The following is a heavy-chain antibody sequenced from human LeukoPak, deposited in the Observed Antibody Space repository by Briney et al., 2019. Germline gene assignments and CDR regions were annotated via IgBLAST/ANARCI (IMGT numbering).Heavy chain of an antibody. CDR2: IYYSGSI. V-gene: IGHV4-39*07. CDR3: ARGGRTGDLLRFDY. J-gene: IGHJ4*02. Sequence: SETLSLTCTVSGGSMISSSHYWGWIRQPPGKGLEWIGSIYYSGSIYHNPSLKSRVTISIDTSKSQFSLRLSSVTAADTAVYYCARGGRTGDLLRFDYWGQGTLVTVSS. CDR1: GGSMISSSHY. D-gene: IGHD7-27*01.